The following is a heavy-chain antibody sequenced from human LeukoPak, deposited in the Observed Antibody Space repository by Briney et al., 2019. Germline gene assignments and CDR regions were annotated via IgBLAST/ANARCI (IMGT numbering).Heavy chain of an antibody. Sequence: PGGSLRLSCAASGFTFSSYWMHWVRQAPGKGLVWVSRINSDGSSTSYADSVKCRFTISRDNAKNTLYLQMNSLRAEDTAVYYCATYYYDSSGYYRNWGQGTLVTVSS. D-gene: IGHD3-22*01. CDR1: GFTFSSYW. V-gene: IGHV3-74*01. CDR3: ATYYYDSSGYYRN. CDR2: INSDGSST. J-gene: IGHJ4*02.